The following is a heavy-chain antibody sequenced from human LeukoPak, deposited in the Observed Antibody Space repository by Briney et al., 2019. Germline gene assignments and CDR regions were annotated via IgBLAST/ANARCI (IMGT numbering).Heavy chain of an antibody. D-gene: IGHD3-22*01. V-gene: IGHV4-4*07. J-gene: IGHJ1*01. CDR3: ARQVGSFTMMP. CDR1: GVSISSYY. CDR2: IYTSGST. Sequence: SETLSLTCTVSGVSISSYYWSWIRQPAGKGLEWIGRIYTSGSTNYNSSLKSRVTKSVDTSKNQFSLNLSSVTAADTAVYYCARQVGSFTMMPWGQGTLVTVSS.